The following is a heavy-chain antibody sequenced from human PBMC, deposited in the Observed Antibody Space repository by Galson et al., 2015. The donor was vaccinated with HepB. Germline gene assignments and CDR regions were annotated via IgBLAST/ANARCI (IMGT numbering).Heavy chain of an antibody. J-gene: IGHJ6*02. D-gene: IGHD2-2*01. V-gene: IGHV3-23*01. Sequence: SLRLSCAASGFSFSTYAMTWVRQAPWKGLEWVSGISASGASTYYAESVEGRVTISRDNSKNTLDLQMNSLRVEDSAVYYCAKSPGYISTKYPVGGMDVWGQGTTVTVSS. CDR2: ISASGAST. CDR3: AKSPGYISTKYPVGGMDV. CDR1: GFSFSTYA.